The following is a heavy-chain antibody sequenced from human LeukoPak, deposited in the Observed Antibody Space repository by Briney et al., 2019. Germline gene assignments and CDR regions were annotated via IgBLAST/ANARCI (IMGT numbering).Heavy chain of an antibody. Sequence: GGSLRLSCAASGFTFSSYSMNWVRQAPGKGLEWVSSISSSSSYIYYADSVKGRFTISRDNAKNSLYLQMNSLRAEDTAVYYCARDGGTVVGPDYWGQGTLVTVSS. CDR2: ISSSSSYI. CDR3: ARDGGTVVGPDY. CDR1: GFTFSSYS. J-gene: IGHJ4*02. V-gene: IGHV3-21*01. D-gene: IGHD1-1*01.